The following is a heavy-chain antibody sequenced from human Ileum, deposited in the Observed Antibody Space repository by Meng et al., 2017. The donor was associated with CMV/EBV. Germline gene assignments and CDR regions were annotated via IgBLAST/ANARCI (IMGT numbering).Heavy chain of an antibody. CDR2: VGAYNGKT. J-gene: IGHJ4*02. Sequence: SHSSFPALGITWVRQAPGQGLEWVGWVGAYNGKTNSAQKLQGRVTLTTDTSTNTAFLELRSLRSDDTALYYCASPLDCVNGKRSTHWGQGTLVTVSS. CDR3: ASPLDCVNGKRSTH. D-gene: IGHD2-21*01. CDR1: HSSFPALG. V-gene: IGHV1-18*01.